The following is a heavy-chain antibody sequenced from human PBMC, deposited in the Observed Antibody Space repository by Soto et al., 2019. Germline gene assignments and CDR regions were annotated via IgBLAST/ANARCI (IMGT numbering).Heavy chain of an antibody. V-gene: IGHV4-39*01. D-gene: IGHD2-8*02. J-gene: IGHJ5*02. CDR1: GGSISSFNYF. CDR3: ARGGVSTLNWFDP. Sequence: QLQLQESSPGLVKPSETLSLTCTVYGGSISSFNYFWGWIRQPPGKGLEWIGSLYYSGNTYYNPSLQSRVTISVDTSKKQCTLTLRSVTAADTAVYYCARGGVSTLNWFDPWGQGTLVTVSP. CDR2: LYYSGNT.